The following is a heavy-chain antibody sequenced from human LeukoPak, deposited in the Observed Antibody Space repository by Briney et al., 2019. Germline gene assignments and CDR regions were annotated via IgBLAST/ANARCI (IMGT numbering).Heavy chain of an antibody. Sequence: GESLKISCKGSGYSFTSYWIGWVRQMPWKDLDWLGIINPGDSDTRYSPSFQGQVTISADKSISTANLQWSSPKASDTAMYYCARRIGSGWYDYWGQGTLVTVSS. D-gene: IGHD6-19*01. J-gene: IGHJ4*02. CDR2: INPGDSDT. V-gene: IGHV5-51*01. CDR1: GYSFTSYW. CDR3: ARRIGSGWYDY.